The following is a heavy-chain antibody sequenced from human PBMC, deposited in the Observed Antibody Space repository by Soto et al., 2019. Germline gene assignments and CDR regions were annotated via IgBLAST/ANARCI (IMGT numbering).Heavy chain of an antibody. CDR3: AREMRKAAAGSS. D-gene: IGHD6-13*01. CDR2: IIPIFGTA. J-gene: IGHJ4*02. Sequence: SVKVSCKASGGTFSSYAISWVRQAPGQGLEWMGGIIPIFGTANYAQKFQGRVTITADESTSTAYMELSSLRSEDTAVYYCAREMRKAAAGSSWSQGTLVTVSS. V-gene: IGHV1-69*13. CDR1: GGTFSSYA.